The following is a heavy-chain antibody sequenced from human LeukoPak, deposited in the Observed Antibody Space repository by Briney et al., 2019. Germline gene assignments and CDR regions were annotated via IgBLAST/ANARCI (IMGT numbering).Heavy chain of an antibody. D-gene: IGHD3-10*01. CDR3: ARAGWIITSGIDY. Sequence: PETLSLTCAVSGYSISRGYYWALIRQPPGKGLEWIGTVYHTGSTYYNPSLDSRVTISVDTSKNEFSLNLKSVTAADTAVYYCARAGWIITSGIDYWGQGALVTVSS. CDR2: VYHTGST. CDR1: GYSISRGYY. J-gene: IGHJ4*02. V-gene: IGHV4-38-2*01.